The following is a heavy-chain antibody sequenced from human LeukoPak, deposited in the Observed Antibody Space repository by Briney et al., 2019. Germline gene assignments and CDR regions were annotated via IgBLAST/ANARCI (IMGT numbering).Heavy chain of an antibody. J-gene: IGHJ4*02. V-gene: IGHV1-46*01. CDR2: INPSGGST. D-gene: IGHD3-22*01. Sequence: ASVKVSCKASGYTFTSYYMHWVRQAPGQGLEWMGIINPSGGSTSYAQKFQGRVTMTRDTSTSTVYMELSSLRSEDTAAYYCARGTYYYDSSGAFDYWGQGTLVTVSS. CDR3: ARGTYYYDSSGAFDY. CDR1: GYTFTSYY.